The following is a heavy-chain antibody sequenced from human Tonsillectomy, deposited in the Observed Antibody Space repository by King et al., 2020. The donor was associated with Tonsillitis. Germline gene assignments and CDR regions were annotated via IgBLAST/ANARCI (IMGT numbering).Heavy chain of an antibody. D-gene: IGHD3-22*01. CDR2: IYFSGST. CDR3: VRDWDFYDSSEGHAFDI. Sequence: QLQESGPGLVKPSETLSLTCTVSGGSISSYYWSWIRQPPGKGLEWIGYIYFSGSTNYTPSLKSRVTISVDTSKNQFSLKLSSVTAADTAVYYCVRDWDFYDSSEGHAFDIWGQGTMVTVSS. J-gene: IGHJ3*02. CDR1: GGSISSYY. V-gene: IGHV4-59*01.